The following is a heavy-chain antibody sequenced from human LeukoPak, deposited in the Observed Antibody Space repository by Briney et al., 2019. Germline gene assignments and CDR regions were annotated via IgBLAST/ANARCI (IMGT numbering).Heavy chain of an antibody. CDR2: IFQSGTT. CDR3: ARHVSYNIIGSHWGGFDP. V-gene: IGHV4-38-2*01. D-gene: IGHD3-22*01. CDR1: GYSISSGHF. J-gene: IGHJ5*02. Sequence: PSETLSLTCAVSGYSISSGHFWGWIRQPPGKGLEWIGSIFQSGTTYYNPSLKSRVTISVDTSKNHFSLKLSSVTAVDTAVYYCARHVSYNIIGSHWGGFDPWGQGTLVTVSS.